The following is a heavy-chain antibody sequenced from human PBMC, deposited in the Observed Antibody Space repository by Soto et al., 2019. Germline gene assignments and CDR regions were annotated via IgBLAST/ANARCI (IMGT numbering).Heavy chain of an antibody. J-gene: IGHJ2*01. CDR2: IHDSGIT. CDR3: ARGPPLSGTNYWYFDL. D-gene: IGHD1-1*01. V-gene: IGHV4-59*01. Sequence: SETLSLTCTVSGDSISRYYWSWIRQPPGKGLEWIAYIHDSGITNYNPSLKSRVATSVNTSKNQFSLKLNSVTAADTAVYYCARGPPLSGTNYWYFDLWGRGTLVTVSS. CDR1: GDSISRYY.